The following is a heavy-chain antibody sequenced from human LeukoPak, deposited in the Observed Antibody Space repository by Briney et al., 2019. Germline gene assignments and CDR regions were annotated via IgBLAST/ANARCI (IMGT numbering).Heavy chain of an antibody. CDR3: ARLIDYGDYRY. CDR1: GFTFSNYW. V-gene: IGHV3-74*01. J-gene: IGHJ4*02. CDR2: INSDGSST. D-gene: IGHD4-17*01. Sequence: GGSLRLSCAASGFTFSNYWMHWVRQAPGKGLVRVSRINSDGSSTTYADSVKGRFTISRDNSKNTLYLQMNSLRAEDTAVYYCARLIDYGDYRYWGQGTLVTVSS.